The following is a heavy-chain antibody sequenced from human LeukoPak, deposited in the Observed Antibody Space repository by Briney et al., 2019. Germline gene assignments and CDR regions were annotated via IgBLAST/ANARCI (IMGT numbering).Heavy chain of an antibody. CDR2: IYYSGST. CDR1: GGSISSYY. V-gene: IGHV4-59*01. CDR3: ARAPYYDFWSGYSDNYFDP. Sequence: SETLSLTCTVSGGSISSYYWSWIRQPPGKGLEWIGYIYYSGSTNYNPSLKGRVTMSVDTSKNQFSLKLDSVTAADTAVYYCARAPYYDFWSGYSDNYFDPWGQGTLVTVSS. D-gene: IGHD3-3*01. J-gene: IGHJ5*02.